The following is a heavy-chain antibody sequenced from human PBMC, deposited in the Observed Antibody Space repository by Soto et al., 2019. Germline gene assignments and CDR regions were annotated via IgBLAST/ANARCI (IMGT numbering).Heavy chain of an antibody. CDR3: AHRPGGYMSGWDNGYFDY. V-gene: IGHV2-5*02. CDR1: GFSFSTSQVG. Sequence: QITLNESGPTLVKPTQTLTLTCTFSGFSFSTSQVGVGWIRQPPGKAQEWLALTYWDDDKRYNPSLRSRLAITKDTSKNQVVLTMTNVDPVDTATYYCAHRPGGYMSGWDNGYFDYWGRGALVTVSS. CDR2: TYWDDDK. J-gene: IGHJ4*02. D-gene: IGHD6-19*01.